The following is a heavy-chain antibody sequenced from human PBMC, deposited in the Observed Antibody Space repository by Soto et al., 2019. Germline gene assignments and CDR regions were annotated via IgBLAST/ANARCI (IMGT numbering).Heavy chain of an antibody. V-gene: IGHV3-21*01. J-gene: IGHJ4*02. D-gene: IGHD3-22*01. CDR3: ARVHYDDSSGYSH. CDR1: GFTFSWYS. Sequence: GGSLRLSCAASGFTFSWYSMNWVGQAPGKGLEWVSSMSSSSSCIYYADSVQGRFTIPRDNAKNSLYLQMNSRRAEDTAVYYCARVHYDDSSGYSHWGQGTLVTVSS. CDR2: MSSSSSCI.